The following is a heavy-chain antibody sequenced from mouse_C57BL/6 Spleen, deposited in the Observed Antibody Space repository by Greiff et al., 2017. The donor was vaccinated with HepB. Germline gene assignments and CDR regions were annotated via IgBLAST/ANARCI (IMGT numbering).Heavy chain of an antibody. Sequence: VQLVESGAELAKPGASVKLSCKASGYTFTSYWMHWVKQRPGQGLEWIGYINPSSGYTKYNQKFKDKATLTADKSSSTAYMQLSSLTYEDSAVYYCDKRGNDYDGGFDYWGQGTTLTVSS. D-gene: IGHD2-4*01. CDR2: INPSSGYT. CDR1: GYTFTSYW. J-gene: IGHJ2*01. V-gene: IGHV1-7*01. CDR3: DKRGNDYDGGFDY.